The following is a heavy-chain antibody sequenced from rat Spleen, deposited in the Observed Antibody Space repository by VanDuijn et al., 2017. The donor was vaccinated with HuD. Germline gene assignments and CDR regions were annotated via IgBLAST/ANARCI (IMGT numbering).Heavy chain of an antibody. Sequence: EVQLVESGGGLVQPGRSMKLSCAASGFTFSKYGMTWVRQAPQKGLEWVAYISYDGGNYYYRDSVKGRFTISRDNAKSTLYLQMDSLRSEDTATYYCARSVFDYWGQGVVVTVSS. CDR1: GFTFSKYG. CDR3: ARSVFDY. V-gene: IGHV5-25*01. CDR2: ISYDGGNY. J-gene: IGHJ2*01.